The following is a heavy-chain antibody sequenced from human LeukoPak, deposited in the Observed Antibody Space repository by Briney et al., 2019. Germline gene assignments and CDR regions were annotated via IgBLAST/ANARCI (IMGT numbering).Heavy chain of an antibody. V-gene: IGHV3-23*01. CDR3: AKSDRRVAATHFFDY. CDR1: GFTFSRYA. Sequence: GGALRLSLACSGFTFSRYAMSWVRPAPGKGLEWVSAICGSGGSTYYADSVKGRFTISRDNSKNTLYLQMNSLRAEDTAVYYCAKSDRRVAATHFFDYWGQGTLVTVSS. CDR2: ICGSGGST. D-gene: IGHD6-19*01. J-gene: IGHJ4*02.